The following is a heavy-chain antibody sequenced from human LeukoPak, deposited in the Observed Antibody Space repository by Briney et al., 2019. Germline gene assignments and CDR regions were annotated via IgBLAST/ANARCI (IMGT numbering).Heavy chain of an antibody. CDR1: GGSISSYY. CDR2: IYYSGST. Sequence: SETLSLTCTVSGGSISSYYWSWIRRPPGKGLEWIGYIYYSGSTNYNPSLKSRVTISVDTSKNQFSLKLSSVTAADTAVYYCARHMGSGWYYFDYWGQGTLVTVSS. CDR3: ARHMGSGWYYFDY. D-gene: IGHD6-19*01. V-gene: IGHV4-59*08. J-gene: IGHJ4*02.